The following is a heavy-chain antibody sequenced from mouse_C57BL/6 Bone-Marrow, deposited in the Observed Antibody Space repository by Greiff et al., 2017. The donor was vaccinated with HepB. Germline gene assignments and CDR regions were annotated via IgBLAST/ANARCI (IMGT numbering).Heavy chain of an antibody. CDR3: VQGYYGDY. CDR2: IYPGNSDT. J-gene: IGHJ2*01. D-gene: IGHD1-1*01. V-gene: IGHV1-5*01. CDR1: GYTFTSYW. Sequence: VQLQQSGTVLARPGASVKMSCKTSGYTFTSYWMHWVKQRPGQGREWIGAIYPGNSDTSYNQKFKGKAKLTAVTSASTAYMELSRLTNEDSAVYYSVQGYYGDYWGQGTTLTVSS.